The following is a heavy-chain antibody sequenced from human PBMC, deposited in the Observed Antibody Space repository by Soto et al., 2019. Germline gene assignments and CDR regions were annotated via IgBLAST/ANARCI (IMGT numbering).Heavy chain of an antibody. J-gene: IGHJ4*02. CDR3: AKGGAAAN. CDR1: GFTFSSYA. V-gene: IGHV3-23*01. Sequence: PGGSLRLSCAASGFTFSSYAMSWVRQAPGKGLEWVSGITGSGGRTHYADSVKGRFTISRDMSKNMLYLQMNSLRAEDTAVYYCAKGGAAANWGQGTLVTVSS. CDR2: ITGSGGRT. D-gene: IGHD6-13*01.